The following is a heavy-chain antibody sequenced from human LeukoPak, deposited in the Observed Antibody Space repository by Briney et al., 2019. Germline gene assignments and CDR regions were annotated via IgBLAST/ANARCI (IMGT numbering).Heavy chain of an antibody. V-gene: IGHV3-53*01. CDR3: AREGGYSTYWYFDL. D-gene: IGHD5-18*01. Sequence: GGSLRLSCAASGFTFSSYAMSWVRQAPGKGLEWVSVIYSGGSTYYADSVKGRFTISRDNSKNTLYLQMNSLRAEDTAVYYCAREGGYSTYWYFDLWGRGTLVTVSS. J-gene: IGHJ2*01. CDR2: IYSGGST. CDR1: GFTFSSYA.